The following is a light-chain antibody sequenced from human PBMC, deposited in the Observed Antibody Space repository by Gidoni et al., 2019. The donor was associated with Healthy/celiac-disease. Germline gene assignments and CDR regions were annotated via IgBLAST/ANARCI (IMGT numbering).Light chain of an antibody. J-gene: IGLJ1*01. CDR2: DVN. V-gene: IGLV2-14*03. CDR3: SSYTTSSTLYV. CDR1: SSDVGGYNY. Sequence: QSALTQPASVSGSPGPPITISCTGTSSDVGGYNYVSWYQQHPGKAPKLMIYDVNNRPSGVSNRFSGSKSGNTASLTISGLQAEDEADYYCSSYTTSSTLYVFGTGTKVTVL.